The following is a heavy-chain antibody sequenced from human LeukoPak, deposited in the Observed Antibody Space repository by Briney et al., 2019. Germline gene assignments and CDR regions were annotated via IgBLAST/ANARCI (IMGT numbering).Heavy chain of an antibody. V-gene: IGHV3-53*01. CDR1: GFTFSNHA. D-gene: IGHD6-19*01. CDR3: AREYGSGTYLAFDI. Sequence: GGSLRLSCAASGFTFSNHAMSWVRQAPGKGLEWVSVVYSGGNIYYADSVKGRFTISRDDSKNTLFLQMNSLRAEDTAVYYCAREYGSGTYLAFDIWGRGTMVTVSS. CDR2: VYSGGNI. J-gene: IGHJ3*02.